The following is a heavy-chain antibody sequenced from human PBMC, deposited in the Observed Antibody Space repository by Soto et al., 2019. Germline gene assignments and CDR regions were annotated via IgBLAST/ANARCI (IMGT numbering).Heavy chain of an antibody. V-gene: IGHV4-59*08. D-gene: IGHD2-15*01. Sequence: PSETLSLTCTVSGGSISSYYWSWIRQPPGKGLEWIGYIYYSGSTNYNPSLKSRVTISVDTSKNQFSLKLSSVTAADTAVYYCARQEIDLGYCSGGSCYRLEYFQHWGQGTLVTVSS. CDR3: ARQEIDLGYCSGGSCYRLEYFQH. CDR1: GGSISSYY. J-gene: IGHJ1*01. CDR2: IYYSGST.